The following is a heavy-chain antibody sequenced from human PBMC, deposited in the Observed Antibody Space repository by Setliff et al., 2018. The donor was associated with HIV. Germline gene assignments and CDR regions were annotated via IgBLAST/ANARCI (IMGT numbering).Heavy chain of an antibody. CDR2: ISSSSSYI. D-gene: IGHD4-17*01. J-gene: IGHJ4*02. V-gene: IGHV3-21*04. CDR3: TKGVQRLRPYYFDS. CDR1: GFTFSSYS. Sequence: GGSLRLSCAASGFTFSSYSMNWVRQAPGKGLEWVSSISSSSSYIYYADSVKGRFTISGDNSKNTLYLQMNSLRVEDTAIYYCTKGVQRLRPYYFDSWGQGTLVTVSS.